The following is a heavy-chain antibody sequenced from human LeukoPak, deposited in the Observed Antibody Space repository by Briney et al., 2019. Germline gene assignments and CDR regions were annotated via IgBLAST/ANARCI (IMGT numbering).Heavy chain of an antibody. Sequence: GGSLRLSCAASGFTFSSYGMHWVRQAPGKGLEWVTFIRYDGSNKYYADSVKGRFTISRDNSKNTLYLQMNSLRPEDTAMYYCAKSRDRSLFHGEIDYWGQGTLVTVSS. J-gene: IGHJ4*02. D-gene: IGHD3-3*02. CDR2: IRYDGSNK. CDR1: GFTFSSYG. V-gene: IGHV3-30*02. CDR3: AKSRDRSLFHGEIDY.